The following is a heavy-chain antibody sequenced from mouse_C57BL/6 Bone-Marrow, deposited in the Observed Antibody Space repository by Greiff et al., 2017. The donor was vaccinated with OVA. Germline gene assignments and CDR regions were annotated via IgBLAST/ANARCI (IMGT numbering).Heavy chain of an antibody. Sequence: QVQLQQSGAELARPGASVKLSCKASGYTFTSYGISWVKQRTGQGLEWIGEIYPRSGNTYYNEKFKGKATLTADKSSSTAYMELRSLTSEDSAVYFCARELNTGFDYWGQGTTLTVSS. CDR2: IYPRSGNT. V-gene: IGHV1-81*01. J-gene: IGHJ2*01. CDR3: ARELNTGFDY. CDR1: GYTFTSYG. D-gene: IGHD5-1-1*01.